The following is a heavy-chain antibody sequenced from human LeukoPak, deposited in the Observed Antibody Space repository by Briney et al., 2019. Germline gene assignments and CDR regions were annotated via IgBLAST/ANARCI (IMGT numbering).Heavy chain of an antibody. CDR3: ARDWTTTMIVVGWTSDAFDI. CDR1: GYTFTGYY. V-gene: IGHV1-2*02. CDR2: INPNSGGT. Sequence: GASVKVSCKASGYTFTGYYMHWVRQAPGQGLEWMGWINPNSGGTNYAQKFQGRVTMTRDTSISTAYMELSRLRSDDTAVYYCARDWTTTMIVVGWTSDAFDIWGQGTMVTVSS. D-gene: IGHD3-22*01. J-gene: IGHJ3*02.